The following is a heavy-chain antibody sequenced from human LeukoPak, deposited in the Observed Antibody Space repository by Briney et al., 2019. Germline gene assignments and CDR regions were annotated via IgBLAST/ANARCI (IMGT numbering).Heavy chain of an antibody. D-gene: IGHD6-19*01. J-gene: IGHJ5*02. CDR1: GFTFSSYG. Sequence: PGGSLRLSCAASGFTFSSYGMHWVRQAPGKGLEWVAFIRYDGSNKYYADSVKGRFTISRDNSKNTLYLQMNSLRAEDTAVYYCAKDLYSSGWPNWFDPWGQGTLVTVSP. V-gene: IGHV3-30*02. CDR2: IRYDGSNK. CDR3: AKDLYSSGWPNWFDP.